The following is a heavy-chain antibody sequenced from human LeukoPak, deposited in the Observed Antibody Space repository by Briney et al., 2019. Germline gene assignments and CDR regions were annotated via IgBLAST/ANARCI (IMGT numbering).Heavy chain of an antibody. D-gene: IGHD6-13*01. CDR3: ARHVPYSSSWYRVDAFDI. CDR1: GGSISSGGYY. Sequence: PSETLSLTCTVSGGSISSGGYYWSWIRQPPGKGLEWIGYIYYSGSTNYNPSLKSRVTISVDTSKNQFSLKLSSVTAADTAVYYCARHVPYSSSWYRVDAFDIWGQGTMVTVSS. J-gene: IGHJ3*02. V-gene: IGHV4-61*08. CDR2: IYYSGST.